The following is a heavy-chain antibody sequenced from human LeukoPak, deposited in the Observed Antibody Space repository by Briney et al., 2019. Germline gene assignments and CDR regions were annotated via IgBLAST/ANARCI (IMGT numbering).Heavy chain of an antibody. CDR2: IYDSGST. D-gene: IGHD3-22*01. CDR3: ARQSISGSSLSYFDY. Sequence: SETLSLTCTVSGGSISSYYWSWIRQPPGKGLEWIGNIYDSGSTNYNPSLKSRLTISVDTSKTQCSLKLSSVTAADTAVYYCARQSISGSSLSYFDYWGQGTLVNVSS. V-gene: IGHV4-59*01. J-gene: IGHJ4*02. CDR1: GGSISSYY.